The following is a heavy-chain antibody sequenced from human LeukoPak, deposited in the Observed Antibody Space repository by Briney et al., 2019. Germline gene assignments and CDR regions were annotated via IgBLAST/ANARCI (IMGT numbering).Heavy chain of an antibody. CDR2: ISSSSSYI. CDR3: ARDEKLAYCGGDCYSLPLDAFDI. CDR1: GFTFSSYS. Sequence: AGGSLRLSCAASGFTFSSYSMNWVRQAPGKGLEWVSSISSSSSYIYYADSVKGRFTISRDNAKNSLYLQMNSLRAEDTAVYYCARDEKLAYCGGDCYSLPLDAFDIWGQGTMVTVSS. J-gene: IGHJ3*02. V-gene: IGHV3-21*01. D-gene: IGHD2-21*02.